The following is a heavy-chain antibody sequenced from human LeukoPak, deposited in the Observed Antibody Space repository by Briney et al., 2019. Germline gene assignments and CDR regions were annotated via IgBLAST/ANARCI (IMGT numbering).Heavy chain of an antibody. Sequence: PGGSLRLSCAASGFTFSSYWMSWVRQAPGKGLEWMANIKQDGSEKYYVDSVKGRFTISRDNAKNSLYLQMNSLRAEDTAVYYCARGFIPQFTSPNWFDPWGQGTLVTVSS. V-gene: IGHV3-7*01. CDR3: ARGFIPQFTSPNWFDP. CDR1: GFTFSSYW. CDR2: IKQDGSEK. J-gene: IGHJ5*02. D-gene: IGHD4-11*01.